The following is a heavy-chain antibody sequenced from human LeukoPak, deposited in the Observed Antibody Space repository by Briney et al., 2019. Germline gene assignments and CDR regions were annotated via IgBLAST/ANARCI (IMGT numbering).Heavy chain of an antibody. Sequence: GGSLRLSCAASGFTFDDYAMHWVRQAPGKGLEWVSLISWNGDTTYYADSVKGRFTIFRDNNKNSLYLQMNSLRAEDTALYYCAKDFSHDGSLRGLGSWGQGTLVTVPS. D-gene: IGHD3-22*01. V-gene: IGHV3-43D*03. CDR1: GFTFDDYA. J-gene: IGHJ5*02. CDR2: ISWNGDTT. CDR3: AKDFSHDGSLRGLGS.